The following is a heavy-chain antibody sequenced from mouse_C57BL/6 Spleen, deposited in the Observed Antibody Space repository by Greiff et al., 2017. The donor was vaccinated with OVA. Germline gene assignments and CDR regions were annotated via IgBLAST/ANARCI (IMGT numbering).Heavy chain of an antibody. D-gene: IGHD1-1*01. Sequence: VQVVESGPELVKPGASVKISCKASGYAFSSSWMNWVKQRPGKGLEWIGRIYPGDGDPNYNGKFKGKATLTADKSSSTAYMQLSSLTSEDSAVYFCARSYYYGSSYGSDFDYWGQGTTLTVSS. J-gene: IGHJ2*01. CDR2: IYPGDGDP. V-gene: IGHV1-82*01. CDR1: GYAFSSSW. CDR3: ARSYYYGSSYGSDFDY.